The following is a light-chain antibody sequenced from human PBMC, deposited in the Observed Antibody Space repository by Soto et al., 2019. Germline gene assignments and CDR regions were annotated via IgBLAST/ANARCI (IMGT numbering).Light chain of an antibody. J-gene: IGKJ5*01. CDR2: AAS. V-gene: IGKV3-20*01. Sequence: EVVLTQSPGTLSLSPGVRATLSCRASQSISTNYLAWYQQKPGQAPKLLIYAASSRLTGIPDRFSGSGSGTDFTLTISRLEPEDFALYYCQQYGRTFGQGTRLDIK. CDR3: QQYGRT. CDR1: QSISTNY.